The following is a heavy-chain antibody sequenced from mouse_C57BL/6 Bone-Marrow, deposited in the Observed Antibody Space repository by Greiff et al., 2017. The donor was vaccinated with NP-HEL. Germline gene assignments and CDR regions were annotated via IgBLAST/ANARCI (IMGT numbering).Heavy chain of an antibody. J-gene: IGHJ2*01. Sequence: VHLVESGAELVKPGASVKISCTASGYAFRSYWMNWVKQRHGQGLEWIGQIYPGDGDNNYNGKFKGKATLTADKSSSTAYMQLSSLTSEDSSVYFCARYYGSSYYFDYWGQGTTLTVSS. CDR1: GYAFRSYW. V-gene: IGHV1-80*01. CDR3: ARYYGSSYYFDY. D-gene: IGHD1-1*01. CDR2: IYPGDGDN.